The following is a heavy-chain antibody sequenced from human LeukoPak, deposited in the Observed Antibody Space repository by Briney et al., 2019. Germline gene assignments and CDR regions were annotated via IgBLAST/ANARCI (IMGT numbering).Heavy chain of an antibody. CDR2: IVVGSGNT. D-gene: IGHD5-12*01. CDR3: AADVLSDIVATGLDY. V-gene: IGHV1-58*02. CDR1: GFTFTSSA. J-gene: IGHJ4*02. Sequence: SVKLSCKASGFTFTSSAMQWVRQARGQRLEWIGWIVVGSGNTNYAQKFQERVTITRDMSTSTAYMELSSLRSEDAAVYYCAADVLSDIVATGLDYWGQGTLVTVSS.